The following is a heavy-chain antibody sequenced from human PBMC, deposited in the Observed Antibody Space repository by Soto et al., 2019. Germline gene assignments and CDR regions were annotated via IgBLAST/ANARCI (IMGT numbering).Heavy chain of an antibody. V-gene: IGHV5-51*01. CDR3: ARRYDFWSGYNDYGMDV. CDR2: IYPGDSDT. J-gene: IGHJ6*02. D-gene: IGHD3-3*01. CDR1: GYSFTSYW. Sequence: GESLKISCKGSGYSFTSYWIGWVRQMPGKGLEWMGIIYPGDSDTRYSPSFQGQVTISADKSISTAYLQWSSLKASDTAMYYCARRYDFWSGYNDYGMDVWGQGTKVTVSS.